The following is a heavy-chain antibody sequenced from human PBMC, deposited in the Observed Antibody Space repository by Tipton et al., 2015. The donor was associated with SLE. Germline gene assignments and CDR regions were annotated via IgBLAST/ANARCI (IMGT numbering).Heavy chain of an antibody. J-gene: IGHJ4*02. CDR1: GFTSSSDV. D-gene: IGHD2-2*01. CDR3: AQDYSCTSTSCSGFEY. Sequence: GSLRLSCTVSGFTSSSDVLNWVRQAPGKGLEWVSGIYGGGSTYYSDSVKGRFSISRDSSKKTLYLQMNSLRVEDSAVYYCAQDYSCTSTSCSGFEYWGQGTRVTVSS. CDR2: IYGGGST. V-gene: IGHV3-23*03.